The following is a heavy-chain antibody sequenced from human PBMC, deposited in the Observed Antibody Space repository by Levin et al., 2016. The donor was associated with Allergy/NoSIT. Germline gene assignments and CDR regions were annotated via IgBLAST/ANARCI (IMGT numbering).Heavy chain of an antibody. CDR1: GFTFDDYG. J-gene: IGHJ3*02. Sequence: GESLKISCAASGFTFDDYGMNWVRLAPGKGLEWVAGINWNGGSTGYADSVKGRFTISRDNAKDSLYLQMHSLRVEDTALYYCGRPIEASGWWRGASDIWGQGTMVTVSS. CDR3: GRPIEASGWWRGASDI. CDR2: INWNGGST. V-gene: IGHV3-20*04. D-gene: IGHD2-15*01.